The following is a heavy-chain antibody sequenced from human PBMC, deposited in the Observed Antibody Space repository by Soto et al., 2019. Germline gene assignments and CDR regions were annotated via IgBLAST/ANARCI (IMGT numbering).Heavy chain of an antibody. J-gene: IGHJ4*02. V-gene: IGHV3-30-3*01. CDR2: ISYDGSNK. Sequence: GGSLRLSCAASGFTFSSYAMHWVRQAPGKGLEWVAVISYDGSNKYYADSVKGRFTISRDNSKNTLYLQMNSLRAEDTAVYYCARGEVIAAAGSLWGYWGQGTLVTVSS. CDR1: GFTFSSYA. D-gene: IGHD6-13*01. CDR3: ARGEVIAAAGSLWGY.